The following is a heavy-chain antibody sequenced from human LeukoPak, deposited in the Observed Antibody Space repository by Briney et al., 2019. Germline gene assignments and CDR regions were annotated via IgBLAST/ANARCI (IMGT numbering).Heavy chain of an antibody. D-gene: IGHD2-2*01. V-gene: IGHV4-38-2*02. CDR1: GYSISSGYY. CDR3: ARAQGYCTSTICYDYFDY. Sequence: SETLSLTCTVSGYSISSGYYWGWIRQPPGKGLEWIGSIYHSGTTYYNPSLKSRVTISVDTSKNQFSLKLSSVPAADTAVYYCARAQGYCTSTICYDYFDYWGQGTLVTVSS. CDR2: IYHSGTT. J-gene: IGHJ4*02.